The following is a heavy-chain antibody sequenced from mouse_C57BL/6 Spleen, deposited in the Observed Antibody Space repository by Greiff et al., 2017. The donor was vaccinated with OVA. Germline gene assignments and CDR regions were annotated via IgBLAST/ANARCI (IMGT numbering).Heavy chain of an antibody. CDR3: ARCDGTSNWYFDV. D-gene: IGHD2-3*01. J-gene: IGHJ1*03. V-gene: IGHV3-8*01. CDR2: ISYSGST. CDR1: GYSITSDY. Sequence: EVQGVESGPGLAKPSQTLSLTCSVTGYSITSDYWNWIRKFPGNKLEYMGYISYSGSTYYNPSLKSRISITRDTSKNQYYLQLNSVTTEDTATYYCARCDGTSNWYFDVWGTGTTVTVSS.